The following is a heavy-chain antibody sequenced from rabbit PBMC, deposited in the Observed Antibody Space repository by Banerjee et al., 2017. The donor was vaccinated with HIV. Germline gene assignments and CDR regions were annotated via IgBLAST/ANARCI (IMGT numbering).Heavy chain of an antibody. CDR1: GFSFSSSYW. CDR2: IDAGSSGNT. D-gene: IGHD6-1*01. V-gene: IGHV1S40*01. J-gene: IGHJ4*01. CDR3: ARGEYSYGYAGYGL. Sequence: QSLEESGGDLVKPGASLTLTCTASGFSFSSSYWICWVRQAPGKGLEWIACIDAGSSGNTIYASWAKGRFTISKTSSTTVTLQMTSLTTADTATYFCARGEYSYGYAGYGLWGQGTLVTVS.